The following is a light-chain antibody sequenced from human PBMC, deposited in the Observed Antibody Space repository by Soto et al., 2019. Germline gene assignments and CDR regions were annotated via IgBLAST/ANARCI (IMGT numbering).Light chain of an antibody. V-gene: IGLV2-14*01. CDR1: ISDVGYYNY. CDR2: EVS. Sequence: QSLLNQPACVSGSPGQSISISCAGAISDVGYYNYVSWYQQHPGKAPKLMIYEVSNRPSGVSNRFSGSKSGNTASLTISGLQAEDEADYYCRSYTTSSTLVFGGGTKVTVL. J-gene: IGLJ2*01. CDR3: RSYTTSSTLV.